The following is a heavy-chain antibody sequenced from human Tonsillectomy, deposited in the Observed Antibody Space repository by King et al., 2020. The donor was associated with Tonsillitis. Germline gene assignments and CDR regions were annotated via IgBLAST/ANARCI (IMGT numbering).Heavy chain of an antibody. CDR3: ARGLRLGYYYYGLDV. J-gene: IGHJ6*02. D-gene: IGHD3-16*01. V-gene: IGHV4-34*01. Sequence: VQLQQWCAGLLKPSETLSLTCAVYGGSFSGYYWSWIRQPPGKGLEWIGEVNHSGSTSYNPSLKSRVTISVDTSKNQFSLKLTSVTAADTAVYYCARGLRLGYYYYGLDVWGQGTTVTVSS. CDR2: VNHSGST. CDR1: GGSFSGYY.